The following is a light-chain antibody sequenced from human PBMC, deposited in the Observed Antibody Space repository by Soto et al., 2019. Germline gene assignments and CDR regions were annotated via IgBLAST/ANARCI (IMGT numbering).Light chain of an antibody. CDR2: NNN. V-gene: IGLV1-47*02. CDR3: ATWDGSLSGWV. J-gene: IGLJ3*02. CDR1: SSNIGSNA. Sequence: QSVLTQPPSASGTPGQRVTISCSGSSSNIGSNALYWFHQLPGTAPKLLMYNNNQRPSGVPDRFSGSKSGTSASLAISGLRSEDEADYYCATWDGSLSGWVFGGGTKVTVL.